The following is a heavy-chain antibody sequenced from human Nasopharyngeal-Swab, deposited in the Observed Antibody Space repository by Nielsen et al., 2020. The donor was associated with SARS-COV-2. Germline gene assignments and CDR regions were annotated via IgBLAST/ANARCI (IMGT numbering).Heavy chain of an antibody. CDR1: GFTFSGYW. Sequence: GESLKISCAASGFTFSGYWMTWVRQAPGKGPEWVANINQDASVKKYVDSVKGRFTISRDDTKNSVYLQMNSLRGEDTAVYYCATSGQWLASYNDAFDIWGQGTMVTVSS. J-gene: IGHJ3*02. D-gene: IGHD6-19*01. CDR3: ATSGQWLASYNDAFDI. V-gene: IGHV3-7*02. CDR2: INQDASVK.